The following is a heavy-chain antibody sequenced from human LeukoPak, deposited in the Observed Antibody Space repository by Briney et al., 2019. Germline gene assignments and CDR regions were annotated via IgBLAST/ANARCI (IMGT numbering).Heavy chain of an antibody. CDR1: GFTFSSYG. V-gene: IGHV3-33*01. J-gene: IGHJ4*02. CDR2: IWYDGSNK. Sequence: PGGSLRLSCAASGFTFSSYGMHWVRQAPGKGLEWVAVIWYDGSNKYYADSVKGRFTISRDNSKNTLYLQMNSLRAEDTAAYYCARGVTRYCSSTSCYYFDYWGQGTLVTVSS. CDR3: ARGVTRYCSSTSCYYFDY. D-gene: IGHD2-2*01.